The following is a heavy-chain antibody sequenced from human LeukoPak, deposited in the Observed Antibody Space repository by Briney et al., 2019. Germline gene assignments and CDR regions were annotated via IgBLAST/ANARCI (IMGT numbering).Heavy chain of an antibody. V-gene: IGHV3-74*01. CDR3: VPTDSSGLD. D-gene: IGHD3-22*01. CDR2: TNTDGSST. Sequence: PGGSLRLSCEASGFTFSHYWMHWVRQAPGKGLVWVSRTNTDGSSTTYVDSVKGRFTISRDNAKITMYLQMNSLRAEDTAVYYCVPTDSSGLDWGQGTLVTVSS. J-gene: IGHJ4*02. CDR1: GFTFSHYW.